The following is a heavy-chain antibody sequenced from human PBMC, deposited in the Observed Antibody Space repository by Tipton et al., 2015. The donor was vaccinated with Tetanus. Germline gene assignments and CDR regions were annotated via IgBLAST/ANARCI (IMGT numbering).Heavy chain of an antibody. D-gene: IGHD1-1*01. CDR1: GGSLRTSDYY. J-gene: IGHJ4*02. Sequence: TLSLTCIVSGGSLRTSDYYGAWVRQSPGKGLEWIGSVSYSGRTYYNPSLKSRVTMSVDTSKKDFSVRLTSVTAADTAVYYCARANNEFPKKGPFDSWGQGSLVIVSS. V-gene: IGHV4-39*02. CDR2: VSYSGRT. CDR3: ARANNEFPKKGPFDS.